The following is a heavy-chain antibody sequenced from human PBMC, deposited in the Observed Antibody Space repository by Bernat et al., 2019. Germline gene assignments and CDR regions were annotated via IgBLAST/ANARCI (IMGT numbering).Heavy chain of an antibody. D-gene: IGHD1-26*01. CDR1: GFTFSSYA. Sequence: EVQLVESGGGLVQPGGSLRLSCAASGFTFSSYAMSWVRQAPGKGLEWVSAISGSGGSTYYADSVKGRFTISRDNSKNTLYLQMNSLRAEDTAVYYCAKYGEGDFSGSYWGHYYYYGMDVWGQGTTVTVSS. V-gene: IGHV3-23*04. CDR2: ISGSGGST. CDR3: AKYGEGDFSGSYWGHYYYYGMDV. J-gene: IGHJ6*02.